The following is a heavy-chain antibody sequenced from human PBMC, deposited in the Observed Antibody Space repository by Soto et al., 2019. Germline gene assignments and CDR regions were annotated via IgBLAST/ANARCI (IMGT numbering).Heavy chain of an antibody. D-gene: IGHD2-2*01. CDR2: IYYTGKT. J-gene: IGHJ5*02. Sequence: PSETLALACSVSGDCIHVGGYYWTWILQRPGKGLELMWYIYYTGKTYYNPSLESRLTMSVDRSKNQLSLRLTSVTAADTAVYFCGRDLTSNANCIDPWGQGTLVTVSS. CDR3: GRDLTSNANCIDP. CDR1: GDCIHVGGYY. V-gene: IGHV4-30-4*01.